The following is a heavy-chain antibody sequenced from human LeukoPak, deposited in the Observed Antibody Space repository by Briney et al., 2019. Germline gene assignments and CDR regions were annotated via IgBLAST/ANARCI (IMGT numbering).Heavy chain of an antibody. CDR1: GFTFSGYS. V-gene: IGHV3-48*01. CDR2: ITTTSSTT. J-gene: IGHJ4*02. Sequence: GGSLRLSCAASGFTFSGYSMHWVRQAPGKGLEWLSHITTTSSTTYYIDSVEGRFTISRDNARNSLYLQMNSLRAEETAVYYCASGPTPGAAAAADYWGQGTLVTVSS. D-gene: IGHD6-13*01. CDR3: ASGPTPGAAAAADY.